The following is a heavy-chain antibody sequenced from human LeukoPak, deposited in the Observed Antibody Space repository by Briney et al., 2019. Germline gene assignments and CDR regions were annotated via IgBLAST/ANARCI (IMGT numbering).Heavy chain of an antibody. J-gene: IGHJ6*03. D-gene: IGHD2-2*02. Sequence: ASVKVSCKASGYTFTRYYIHWVRQAPGQGLEWMGMVNPSDGATTYAQRFQGRVTMTRDMSTTTVYMDLRSLRSEDTAVYYCARAGPYCSSTSCYRGYYYMDVWGKGTTVTVSS. CDR3: ARAGPYCSSTSCYRGYYYMDV. CDR2: VNPSDGAT. V-gene: IGHV1-46*01. CDR1: GYTFTRYY.